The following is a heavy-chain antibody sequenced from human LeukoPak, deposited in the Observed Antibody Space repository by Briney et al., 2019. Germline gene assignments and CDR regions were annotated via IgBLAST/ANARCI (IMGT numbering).Heavy chain of an antibody. CDR2: IYTSGST. J-gene: IGHJ3*02. Sequence: TSETLSLTCTVSGGSISSYYWSWIRQPAGKGLEWIGRIYTSGSTNYNPSLKSRVTISVDTSKNQFSLKLSSVTAADTAVYYCARDHYKYCGGDCYSNAFDIWGQGTMVTVSS. CDR3: ARDHYKYCGGDCYSNAFDI. V-gene: IGHV4-4*07. D-gene: IGHD2-21*01. CDR1: GGSISSYY.